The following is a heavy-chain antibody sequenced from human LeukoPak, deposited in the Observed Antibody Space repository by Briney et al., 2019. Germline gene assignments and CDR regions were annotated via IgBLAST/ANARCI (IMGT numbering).Heavy chain of an antibody. CDR2: ISAYNGNT. CDR1: GYTFTGYY. Sequence: ASVKVSCKVSGYTFTGYYMHWVRQAPGQGLEWMGWISAYNGNTIYAQKVKGRVTMTTDTSTSTAYMELRSLKSDDTAVYYCARASYCSDGSCYSDYWGQGTLVTVSS. V-gene: IGHV1-18*04. CDR3: ARASYCSDGSCYSDY. D-gene: IGHD2-15*01. J-gene: IGHJ4*02.